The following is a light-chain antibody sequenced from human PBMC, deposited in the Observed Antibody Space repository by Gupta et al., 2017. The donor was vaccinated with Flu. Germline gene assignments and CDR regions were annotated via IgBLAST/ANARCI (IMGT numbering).Light chain of an antibody. CDR1: VIGLKD. J-gene: IGLJ1*01. V-gene: IGLV3-21*02. CDR3: QVWDRSSDQYV. Sequence: YVLIQPPSMSVATGPTARISCGGNVIGLKDVHWYQQKPGQAPVLVMYDHRDRPSGIFERLSGSSSGNEATLTISRVEVGDEADYFCQVWDRSSDQYVFGPGTKVTVV. CDR2: DHR.